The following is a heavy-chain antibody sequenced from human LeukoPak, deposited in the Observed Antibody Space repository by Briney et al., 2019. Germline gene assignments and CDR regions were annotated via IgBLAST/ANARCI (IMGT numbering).Heavy chain of an antibody. J-gene: IGHJ5*02. CDR2: INPNSGGT. CDR3: ARKGVYCSSTSCHHWFDP. V-gene: IGHV1-2*02. CDR1: GYTFTGYY. D-gene: IGHD2-2*01. Sequence: ASVKVSCKASGYTFTGYYMHWARQAPGQGLEWMGWINPNSGGTNYAQKFQGRVTMTRDTSISTAYMELSRLRSDDTAVYYCARKGVYCSSTSCHHWFDPWGQGTLVTVSS.